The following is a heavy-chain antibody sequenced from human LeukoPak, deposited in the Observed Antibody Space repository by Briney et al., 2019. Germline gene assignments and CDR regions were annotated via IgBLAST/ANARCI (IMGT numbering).Heavy chain of an antibody. D-gene: IGHD5-18*01. V-gene: IGHV4-34*01. CDR2: INHSGST. J-gene: IGHJ4*02. Sequence: SETLSLTCAVYGGSSSGYYWSWVRPPPGKGLEWIGEINHSGSTNYNPSLKSRVTISVDTSKNQFSLKLCSVTAADTAVYYCARVHRGYSYGHEDYWGQGTLVTVSS. CDR1: GGSSSGYY. CDR3: ARVHRGYSYGHEDY.